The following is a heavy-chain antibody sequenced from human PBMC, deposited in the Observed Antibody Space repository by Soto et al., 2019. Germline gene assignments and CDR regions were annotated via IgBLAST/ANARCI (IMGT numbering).Heavy chain of an antibody. CDR2: IKQDGSEK. D-gene: IGHD3-10*01. J-gene: IGHJ6*03. Sequence: GGSLRLSCAASGFTFSSYWMSWVRQAPGKGLEWVANIKQDGSEKYYVDSVKGRFTISRDNAKNSLYLQMNSLRAEDTAVYYCARTGSGFMVRGVTRYYYYYYMDVWGKGTTVTVSS. V-gene: IGHV3-7*01. CDR3: ARTGSGFMVRGVTRYYYYYYMDV. CDR1: GFTFSSYW.